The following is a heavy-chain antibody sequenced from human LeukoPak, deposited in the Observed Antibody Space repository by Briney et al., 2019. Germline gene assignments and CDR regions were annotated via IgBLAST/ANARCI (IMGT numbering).Heavy chain of an antibody. D-gene: IGHD3-3*01. Sequence: ASVKVSCKASGYTFTSYGISWVRQAPGQGLEWMGWISAYNGNTNYAQKLQGRITMTTDTSTSTAYMELSSLRSEDTAVYYCARSPLITIFGVVSDKYYYYYYMDVWGKGTTVTVSS. V-gene: IGHV1-18*01. CDR3: ARSPLITIFGVVSDKYYYYYYMDV. J-gene: IGHJ6*03. CDR2: ISAYNGNT. CDR1: GYTFTSYG.